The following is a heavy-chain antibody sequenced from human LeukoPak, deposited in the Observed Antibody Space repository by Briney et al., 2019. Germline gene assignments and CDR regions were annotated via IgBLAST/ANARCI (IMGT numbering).Heavy chain of an antibody. Sequence: ASVKVSCKASGYTFTSYAMHWVRQAPGQRLEWMGWINAGNGNTKYSQKFQGRVTITRDTSASTAYMELSSLRSEDTAVYYCARAYDSSGYYPWFDPWGQGTLVTVSS. CDR3: ARAYDSSGYYPWFDP. D-gene: IGHD3-22*01. CDR1: GYTFTSYA. CDR2: INAGNGNT. V-gene: IGHV1-3*01. J-gene: IGHJ5*02.